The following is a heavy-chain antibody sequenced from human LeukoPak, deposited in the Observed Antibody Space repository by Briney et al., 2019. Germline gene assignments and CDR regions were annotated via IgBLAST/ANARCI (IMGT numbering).Heavy chain of an antibody. J-gene: IGHJ4*02. V-gene: IGHV3-23*01. D-gene: IGHD6-19*01. CDR3: ANGPSSGWYPYPFDY. CDR1: GFTVSSNY. CDR2: ISGSGGST. Sequence: GGSLRLSCAASGFTVSSNYMSWVRQAPGKGLEWVSAISGSGGSTYYADSVKGRFTISRDNSKNTLYLQMNSLRAEDTAVYYCANGPSSGWYPYPFDYWGQGTLVTVSS.